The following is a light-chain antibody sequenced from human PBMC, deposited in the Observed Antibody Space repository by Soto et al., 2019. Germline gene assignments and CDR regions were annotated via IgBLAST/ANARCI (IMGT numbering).Light chain of an antibody. CDR2: AAS. J-gene: IGKJ4*01. CDR3: QQLSRYPLT. V-gene: IGKV1-17*01. Sequence: IKMTQSPSSLSPSLEDRPPITGRPGQSITKDLGWYQQKPGKAPKRLIYAASTLQSGVPSRFSGSGSGTEFTLTISSLQPEDVATYYCQQLSRYPLTFGGGTKVDIK. CDR1: QSITKD.